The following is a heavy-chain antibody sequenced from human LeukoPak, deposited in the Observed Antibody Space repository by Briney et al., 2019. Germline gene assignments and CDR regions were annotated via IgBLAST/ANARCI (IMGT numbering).Heavy chain of an antibody. CDR1: GGSISSYY. D-gene: IGHD4-11*01. J-gene: IGHJ6*03. CDR3: ARGYYGYSNRYYYYYMDV. CDR2: IYYSGST. V-gene: IGHV4-59*01. Sequence: PSETLSLTCTVSGGSISSYYWSWIRQPPGKGLEWIGYIYYSGSTNYNPSLKSRVTISVDTSKNQFSLKLSSVTAADTAVYYCARGYYGYSNRYYYYYMDVWGKGTTVTVSS.